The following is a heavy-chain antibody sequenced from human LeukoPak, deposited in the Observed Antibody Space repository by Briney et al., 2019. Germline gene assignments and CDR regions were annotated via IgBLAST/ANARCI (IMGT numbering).Heavy chain of an antibody. J-gene: IGHJ5*02. CDR2: IWYDGSNK. Sequence: GRSLRLSCAASGFTFSSYAMHWVRQAPGKGLEWVAVIWYDGSNKYYADSVKGRFTISRDNSKNTLYLQMNSLRAEDTAVYYCARGEAAMVTPAGFDPWGQGTLVTVSS. CDR3: ARGEAAMVTPAGFDP. CDR1: GFTFSSYA. D-gene: IGHD5-18*01. V-gene: IGHV3-33*08.